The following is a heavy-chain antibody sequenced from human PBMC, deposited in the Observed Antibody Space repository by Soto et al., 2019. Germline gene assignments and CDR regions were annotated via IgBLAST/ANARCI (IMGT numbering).Heavy chain of an antibody. CDR1: GFTFSSYS. Sequence: EVPLVESGGGLVQPGGSLRLSCAASGFTFSSYSMNWVRQAPGKGLEWVSSISSSSSYIYYADSVKGRFTISRDNAKNSLYLQMNILRAEDTAVYYCARGHYSSGSDEAFAIWGQGTIVTVSS. CDR3: ARGHYSSGSDEAFAI. J-gene: IGHJ3*02. CDR2: ISSSSSYI. V-gene: IGHV3-21*01. D-gene: IGHD3-22*01.